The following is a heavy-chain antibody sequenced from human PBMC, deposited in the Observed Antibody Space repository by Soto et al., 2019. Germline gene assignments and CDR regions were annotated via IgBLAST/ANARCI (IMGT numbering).Heavy chain of an antibody. CDR2: TRRKAYGGKK. CDR1: GFTFGYYD. V-gene: IGHV3-49*03. Sequence: HPGGSLRLSCTASGFTFGYYDMIWFRQAPGKXMXXVGFTRRKAYGGKKQYAAYVKRRLNIQRHDYKSIDYLKMNSLKKEDPAVYYCTRDSSSWYDYYYYYGMDVWGQGTTVTVSS. CDR3: TRDSSSWYDYYYYYGMDV. J-gene: IGHJ6*02. D-gene: IGHD6-13*01.